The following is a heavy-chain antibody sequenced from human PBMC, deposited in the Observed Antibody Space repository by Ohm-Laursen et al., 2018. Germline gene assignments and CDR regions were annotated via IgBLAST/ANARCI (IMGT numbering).Heavy chain of an antibody. D-gene: IGHD3-16*02. CDR3: AREGGAGYTSSYFDS. J-gene: IGHJ4*02. CDR1: GFTFSDYY. CDR2: ISSSGSTI. V-gene: IGHV3-11*04. Sequence: SLRLSCAASGFTFSDYYMSWIRQAPGKGLEWVSYISSSGSTIYYADSVKGRFAISRDDSKDTLFLQMNSLRLEDTALYYCAREGGAGYTSSYFDSWGQGTPVTVSS.